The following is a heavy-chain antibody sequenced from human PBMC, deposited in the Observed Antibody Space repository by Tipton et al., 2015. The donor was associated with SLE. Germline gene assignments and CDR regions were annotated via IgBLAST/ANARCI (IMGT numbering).Heavy chain of an antibody. CDR3: ARVPVVGPTYYFDY. Sequence: SLRLSCVASGSSFDDYGMNWVRQAPGKGLEWVSGINWNGGSTGYADSVKGRFTISRDNAENSLYLQMNSLTAEDTAFYYCARVPVVGPTYYFDYWGLGTLVTVSS. D-gene: IGHD1-26*01. V-gene: IGHV3-20*04. CDR1: GSSFDDYG. J-gene: IGHJ4*02. CDR2: INWNGGST.